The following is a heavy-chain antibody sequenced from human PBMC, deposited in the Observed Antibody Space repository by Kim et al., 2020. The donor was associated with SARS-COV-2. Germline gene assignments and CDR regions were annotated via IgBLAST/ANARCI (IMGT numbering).Heavy chain of an antibody. CDR2: IRSKANSYAT. Sequence: GGSLRLSCAASGFTFSGSAMHWVRQASGKGLEWVGRIRSKANSYATAYAASVKGRFTISRDDSKNTAYLQMNSLKTEDTAVYYCTRDLERFYCSSTSCYYYYGMDVWGQGTTVTVSS. CDR3: TRDLERFYCSSTSCYYYYGMDV. D-gene: IGHD2-2*01. J-gene: IGHJ6*02. CDR1: GFTFSGSA. V-gene: IGHV3-73*01.